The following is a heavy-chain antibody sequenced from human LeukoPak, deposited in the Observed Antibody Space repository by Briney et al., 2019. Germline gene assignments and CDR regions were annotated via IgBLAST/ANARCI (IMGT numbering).Heavy chain of an antibody. J-gene: IGHJ6*02. CDR1: GFTVTTNN. CDR2: FLAGGLL. Sequence: TGGSLRLSCVGSGFTVTTNNMYWVRQAPGKGLECVSTFLAGGLLDYADSVRDRFAISRDTSKNTLYLQMNSLSAEDTAVYYCARAPYGSYGPSYYYGMDVWGQGTTVTVSS. CDR3: ARAPYGSYGPSYYYGMDV. V-gene: IGHV3-66*01. D-gene: IGHD1-26*01.